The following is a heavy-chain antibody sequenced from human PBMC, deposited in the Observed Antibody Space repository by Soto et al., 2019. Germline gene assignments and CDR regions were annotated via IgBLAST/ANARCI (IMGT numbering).Heavy chain of an antibody. J-gene: IGHJ5*02. V-gene: IGHV4-34*01. CDR2: INHSGST. CDR3: ARGEGYGDYIP. CDR1: GGSFSGYY. D-gene: IGHD4-17*01. Sequence: QVQLQQWGAGLLKPSETLSLTCAVYGGSFSGYYWTWIRQPPGKGLEYIGEINHSGSTNYNPSLKSXXTXSXXTSKNQFSLNLSSVTAADTAVYYCARGEGYGDYIPWGQGSLVTVSS.